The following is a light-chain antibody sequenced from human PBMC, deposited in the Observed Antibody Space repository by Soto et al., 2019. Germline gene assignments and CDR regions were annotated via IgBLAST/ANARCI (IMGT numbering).Light chain of an antibody. J-gene: IGLJ1*01. CDR2: EVT. Sequence: QSALTQPASVSGSPGQTITISCTGTSGDAGDYDYVSWLQQHPGKVPQLLISEVTNRPSGFSDRFSGSKSGNTASLTISGLQAEDEADYYCSSYTTMRTRVFGTGTKLTVL. V-gene: IGLV2-14*01. CDR3: SSYTTMRTRV. CDR1: SGDAGDYDY.